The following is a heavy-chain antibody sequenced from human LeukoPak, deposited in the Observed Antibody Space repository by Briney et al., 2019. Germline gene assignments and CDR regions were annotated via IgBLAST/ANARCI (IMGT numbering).Heavy chain of an antibody. J-gene: IGHJ4*02. Sequence: QSGGSLRLSCAASGFTFNNYAMHWVRQVPGKGLEWVSGITWNGGTRGYADSVKGRFTISRDNAKNSLYLQMNSLRTEDTALYYCAKDMWSYSSISPPLDYWGQGTLVTVSS. CDR2: ITWNGGTR. CDR3: AKDMWSYSSISPPLDY. V-gene: IGHV3-9*01. D-gene: IGHD6-13*01. CDR1: GFTFNNYA.